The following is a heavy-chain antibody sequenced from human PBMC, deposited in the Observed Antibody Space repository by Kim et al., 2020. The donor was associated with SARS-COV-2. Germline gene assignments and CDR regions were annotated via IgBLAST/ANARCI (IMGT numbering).Heavy chain of an antibody. CDR2: ISGSGGST. D-gene: IGHD2-15*01. J-gene: IGHJ4*02. CDR3: AKDLFQCSDSSCYLYYFDY. Sequence: GGSLRLSCAASGFNFSSYAMSWVRQAPGKGLEWVSGISGSGGSTYYADSVKGRFTISRDNSKNTLYLQMNSLRAEDTAVYYCAKDLFQCSDSSCYLYYFDYWGQGTLVTVSS. V-gene: IGHV3-23*01. CDR1: GFNFSSYA.